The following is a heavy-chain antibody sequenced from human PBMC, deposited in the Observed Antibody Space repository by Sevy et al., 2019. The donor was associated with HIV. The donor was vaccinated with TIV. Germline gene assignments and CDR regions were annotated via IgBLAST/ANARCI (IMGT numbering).Heavy chain of an antibody. CDR3: ARGLPPSATTVAHFDY. V-gene: IGHV3-48*03. D-gene: IGHD4-17*01. Sequence: GSLRLSCAASGFIFSSYEMSWVRQAPGKRLEWVSHISQSGGTTYYSDSVKGRFTISRDNAKNSLYLQMNSLRAEDTAIYYCARGLPPSATTVAHFDYWGQRTLVTVSS. J-gene: IGHJ4*02. CDR1: GFIFSSYE. CDR2: ISQSGGTT.